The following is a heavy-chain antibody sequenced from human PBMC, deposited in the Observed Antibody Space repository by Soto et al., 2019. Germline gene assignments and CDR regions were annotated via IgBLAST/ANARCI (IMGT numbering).Heavy chain of an antibody. J-gene: IGHJ4*02. V-gene: IGHV1-8*01. CDR3: ARGRGYYYDSSGYTPFDY. D-gene: IGHD3-22*01. CDR2: MNPNSGNT. Sequence: ASVKVSCKASGYTFTSYDINWVRQATGQGLEWMGWMNPNSGNTGYAQKFQGRVTMTRNTSISTAYMELSSLRSEDTAVYYSARGRGYYYDSSGYTPFDYWGQGTLVTVSS. CDR1: GYTFTSYD.